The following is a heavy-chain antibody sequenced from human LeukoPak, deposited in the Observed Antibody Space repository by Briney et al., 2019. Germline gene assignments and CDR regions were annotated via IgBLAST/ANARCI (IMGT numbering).Heavy chain of an antibody. CDR2: ISGSGGST. J-gene: IGHJ4*02. D-gene: IGHD3-16*01. CDR3: TRGAGWLIDY. Sequence: GGSLRLSCAASGFTFISYGMHWVRQAPGKGLEWVSVISGSGGSTYYADSVKGRFTISRDKSKNTLYLQMNSLRAEDTAVYYCTRGAGWLIDYWGQGILVTVSS. CDR1: GFTFISYG. V-gene: IGHV3-23*01.